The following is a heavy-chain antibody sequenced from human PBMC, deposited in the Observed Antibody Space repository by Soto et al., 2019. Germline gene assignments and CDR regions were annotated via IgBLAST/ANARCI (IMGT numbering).Heavy chain of an antibody. CDR3: ARLKDDFYFHH. J-gene: IGHJ4*02. CDR1: GYTFTCDY. CDR2: IHPNSGGT. Sequence: ASVKVSCKASGYTFTCDYLHWVRQAPGQGLEWMGRIHPNSGGTNYAQRFQGRATMTRDTSISTVYMEVSRLTSDDTAVYFCARLKDDFYFHHWGQGSLVTVSS. V-gene: IGHV1-2*06. D-gene: IGHD1-1*01.